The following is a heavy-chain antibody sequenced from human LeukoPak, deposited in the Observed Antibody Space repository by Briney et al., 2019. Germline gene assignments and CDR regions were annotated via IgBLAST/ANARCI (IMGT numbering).Heavy chain of an antibody. V-gene: IGHV1-2*02. CDR2: INPNSGGT. CDR3: ASGAGNWQTSEFDY. D-gene: IGHD1-1*01. CDR1: GYTFTDYY. J-gene: IGHJ4*02. Sequence: ASVKVSCKASGYTFTDYYMHWVRQAPGQGLEWMGWINPNSGGTNYAQNFQGRVTMTRDTSISTAYMELSRLRSDDTAVYYCASGAGNWQTSEFDYWGQGTLVTVSS.